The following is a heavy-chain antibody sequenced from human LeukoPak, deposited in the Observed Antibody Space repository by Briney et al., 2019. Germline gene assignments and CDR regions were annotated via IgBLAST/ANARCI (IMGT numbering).Heavy chain of an antibody. CDR3: ARTHEYSSSPYYFDY. J-gene: IGHJ4*02. CDR1: GYTFTSYG. D-gene: IGHD6-6*01. V-gene: IGHV1-18*01. Sequence: GASVKVSCKASGYTFTSYGISWVRQAPGQGLEWMGWISAYNGNTNYAQKLRGRVTMTTDTSTSTAYMELRSLRSDDTAVYYCARTHEYSSSPYYFDYWGQGTLVTVSS. CDR2: ISAYNGNT.